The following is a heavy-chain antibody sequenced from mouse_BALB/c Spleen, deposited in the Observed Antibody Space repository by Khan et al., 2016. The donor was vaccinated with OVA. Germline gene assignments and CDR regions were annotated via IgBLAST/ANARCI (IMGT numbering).Heavy chain of an antibody. V-gene: IGHV2-6-4*01. CDR2: IWGDGIT. Sequence: QVQLKESGPDLVAPSQSLSITCTVSGFSLSRYSVHWVRQPPGKGLEWLGMIWGDGITDYNSTLKSRLSISKDNYKSQVFLKMNSLQTDDTAMYYCARGDYYGNIYAMDYWGQGTSVTVSS. CDR1: GFSLSRYS. CDR3: ARGDYYGNIYAMDY. J-gene: IGHJ4*01. D-gene: IGHD1-1*01.